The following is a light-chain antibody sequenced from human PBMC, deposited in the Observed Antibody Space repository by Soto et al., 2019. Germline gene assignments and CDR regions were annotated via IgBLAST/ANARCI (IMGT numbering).Light chain of an antibody. CDR2: GAS. J-gene: IGKJ3*01. CDR1: QSVSSN. Sequence: EIAVTQSPGTLSVSPGERATLSCRASQSVSSNLAWYQQKPGQAPRLLIYGASSRATGIPDRFSGSGFGTDFTLTISRLEPADFAVYYGQHYDISLFAFGPGNKVDIK. CDR3: QHYDISLFA. V-gene: IGKV3-20*01.